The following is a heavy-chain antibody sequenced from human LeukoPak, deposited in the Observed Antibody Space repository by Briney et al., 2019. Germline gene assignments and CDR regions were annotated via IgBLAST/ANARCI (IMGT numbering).Heavy chain of an antibody. CDR1: GFTFSNYA. Sequence: PGGSLRLSCAASGFTFSNYAMNWVRQAPGKGLEWVSSISGSDRTTYYADSVKGRFTISRDNSKNILYLQMNSLRADDTALYYCAKDGNYLDSSGYLIPFDYWGLGTLVTVSS. CDR3: AKDGNYLDSSGYLIPFDY. V-gene: IGHV3-23*01. J-gene: IGHJ4*02. CDR2: ISGSDRTT. D-gene: IGHD3-22*01.